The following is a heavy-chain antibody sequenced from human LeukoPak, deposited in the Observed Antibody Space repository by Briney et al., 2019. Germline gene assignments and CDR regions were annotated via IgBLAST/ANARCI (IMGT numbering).Heavy chain of an antibody. J-gene: IGHJ4*02. Sequence: PSETLSLTCTVSTGSISSGGYYWSWIRQHPGKGLEWIGYIYYSGSTYYNPSLKSRVTISVDTSKNQFSLKVTSVSAADTAVYYCARLAEMSHNIDYWGQGTLVTVSS. CDR2: IYYSGST. D-gene: IGHD5-24*01. CDR3: ARLAEMSHNIDY. V-gene: IGHV4-31*03. CDR1: TGSISSGGYY.